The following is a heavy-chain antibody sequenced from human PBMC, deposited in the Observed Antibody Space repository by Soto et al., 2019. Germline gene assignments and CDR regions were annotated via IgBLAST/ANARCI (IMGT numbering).Heavy chain of an antibody. CDR3: ARYADTIFGVVTTYYNGMDV. Sequence: QVQLVQSGAEVKKPGASVKVSCKASAYTFTSYGISWVRQAPGQGLEWMGWISAYNGNTNYPQKLQGRVTMTTDTSTSTAYMELRSLRSDDTAMYYCARYADTIFGVVTTYYNGMDVWGQGTTVTVSS. J-gene: IGHJ6*02. V-gene: IGHV1-18*01. CDR1: AYTFTSYG. D-gene: IGHD3-3*01. CDR2: ISAYNGNT.